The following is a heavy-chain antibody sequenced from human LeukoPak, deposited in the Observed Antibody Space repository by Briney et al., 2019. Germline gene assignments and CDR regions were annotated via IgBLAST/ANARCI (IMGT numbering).Heavy chain of an antibody. D-gene: IGHD3-10*01. V-gene: IGHV4-59*01. CDR3: ARTSRHYYGSGTNLTPWPAGMDV. Sequence: PSETLSLTCTVSGGSMSGFFWTWIRQPPGKELEWIGSIYYSGSSTKYNPPLKSRVTISVDTSKSQFSLRLNSATAADTAVYFCARTSRHYYGSGTNLTPWPAGMDVWGQGTTVTVSS. CDR1: GGSMSGFF. J-gene: IGHJ6*02. CDR2: IYYSGSST.